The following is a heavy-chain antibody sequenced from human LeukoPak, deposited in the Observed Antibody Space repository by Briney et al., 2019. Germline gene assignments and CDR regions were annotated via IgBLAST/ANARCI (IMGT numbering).Heavy chain of an antibody. V-gene: IGHV3-53*01. CDR1: GFTVSNNY. D-gene: IGHD2/OR15-2a*01. CDR2: IYNDGTT. Sequence: GGSLRLSCAASGFTVSNNYMSWVRQAPGKGLEWVSVIYNDGTTNYADSVKGRFTISRDNSKNTLYLEMNSLRAEDTAVYYCARKYSNSWSFDYWGQGTLVTVSS. J-gene: IGHJ4*02. CDR3: ARKYSNSWSFDY.